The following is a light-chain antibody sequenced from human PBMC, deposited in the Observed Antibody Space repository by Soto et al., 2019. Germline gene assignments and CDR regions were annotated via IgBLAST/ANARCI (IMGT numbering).Light chain of an antibody. J-gene: IGLJ2*01. Sequence: QSALTQPPSASGSPGQSVTISCSGTGGDIGRYDFVSWYQQYPGKVPKLLIYEVDKRPLGVPDRFSGSKSGDRASLTVSGLRPEDEADYHCSAYAGGNIVIFGGGTKLTVL. V-gene: IGLV2-8*01. CDR2: EVD. CDR1: GGDIGRYDF. CDR3: SAYAGGNIVI.